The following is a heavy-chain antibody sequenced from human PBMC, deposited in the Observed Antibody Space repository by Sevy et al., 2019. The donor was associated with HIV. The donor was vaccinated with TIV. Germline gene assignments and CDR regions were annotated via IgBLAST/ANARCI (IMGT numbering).Heavy chain of an antibody. D-gene: IGHD2-15*01. V-gene: IGHV3-30*18. Sequence: GETLKISCAASGFTFSSYGMHWVRQAPGKGLEWVAVISYDGSNKYDADSVKGRFTISRDNSKNTLYLQMNSLRAEDTAVYYCAQARVGYCSGGSCYSVYDWFDPWGQGTLVTVSS. CDR2: ISYDGSNK. J-gene: IGHJ5*02. CDR3: AQARVGYCSGGSCYSVYDWFDP. CDR1: GFTFSSYG.